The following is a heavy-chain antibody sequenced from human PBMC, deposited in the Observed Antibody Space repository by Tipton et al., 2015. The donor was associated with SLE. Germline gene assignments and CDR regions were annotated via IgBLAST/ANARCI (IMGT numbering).Heavy chain of an antibody. CDR2: INHSGNT. J-gene: IGHJ4*02. CDR1: GGSFSGNY. V-gene: IGHV4-34*01. Sequence: TLSLTCAVYGGSFSGNYWSWIRQSPGKGLEWIGEINHSGNTNYNPSLKSRVTISVDRSKNQFSLRLTSVTAADTAVYYCATELFRGYTSGWGPDYWGQGTLVTVSS. CDR3: ATELFRGYTSGWGPDY. D-gene: IGHD6-19*01.